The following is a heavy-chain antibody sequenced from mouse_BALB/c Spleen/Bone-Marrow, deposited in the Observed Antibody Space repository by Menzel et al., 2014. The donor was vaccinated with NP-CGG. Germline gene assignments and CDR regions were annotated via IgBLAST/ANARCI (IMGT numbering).Heavy chain of an antibody. V-gene: IGHV1-7*01. CDR1: GYTFTSYW. CDR2: INPSTGYT. Sequence: QVQLQQSGAELAKPGASVKMSCKASGYTFTSYWMHWVKQRPGQGLEWIGYINPSTGYTEYNQKFKDKATLTADKSSSTAYMQLSSLTSEDSAVYYRARTGNAMDYWGQGTSVTVSS. J-gene: IGHJ4*01. CDR3: ARTGNAMDY. D-gene: IGHD4-1*01.